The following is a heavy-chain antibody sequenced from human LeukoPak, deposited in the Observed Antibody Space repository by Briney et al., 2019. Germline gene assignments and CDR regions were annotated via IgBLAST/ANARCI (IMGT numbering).Heavy chain of an antibody. D-gene: IGHD6-13*01. J-gene: IGHJ5*02. CDR1: GFTFSSYG. Sequence: GGSLRLSCAASGFTFSSYGMHWVRQAPGKGLEWVAVISYDGSNKYYADSVKGRFTISRDNSKNTLYLQMNSLRAEDTAMYYCAKIYSSSWSDNWFDPWGQGTLVTVSS. CDR3: AKIYSSSWSDNWFDP. V-gene: IGHV3-30*18. CDR2: ISYDGSNK.